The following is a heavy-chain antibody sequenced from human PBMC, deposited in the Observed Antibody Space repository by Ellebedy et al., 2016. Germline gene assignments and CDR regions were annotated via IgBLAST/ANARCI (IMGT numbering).Heavy chain of an antibody. J-gene: IGHJ3*01. V-gene: IGHV3-23*01. CDR2: INSAATT. CDR1: GFTFSSYS. Sequence: GGSLRLSCAASGFTFSSYSMNWVRQAPGKGLEWVSSINSAATTYYPDSVKGRFTISRDNSKNTLYLQMNSLRVEETAVYYCVRGGRSAGAFDFWGQGTLVTVSS. CDR3: VRGGRSAGAFDF. D-gene: IGHD6-19*01.